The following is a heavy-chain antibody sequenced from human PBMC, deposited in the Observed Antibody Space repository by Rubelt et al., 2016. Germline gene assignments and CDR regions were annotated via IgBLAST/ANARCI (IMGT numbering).Heavy chain of an antibody. J-gene: IGHJ4*02. CDR1: GYTFTGYY. CDR2: INPNSGGT. Sequence: QVQLVQSGAEVKKPGASVKVSCKASGYTFTGYYMHWVRQAPGQGLEWMGRINPNSGGTNYAQKFQGRVTMTRDTSISTAYMELSRLRSEDTAVYYCAAESTKLELRYPLDYWGQGTLVTVSS. V-gene: IGHV1-2*06. CDR3: AAESTKLELRYPLDY. D-gene: IGHD1-7*01.